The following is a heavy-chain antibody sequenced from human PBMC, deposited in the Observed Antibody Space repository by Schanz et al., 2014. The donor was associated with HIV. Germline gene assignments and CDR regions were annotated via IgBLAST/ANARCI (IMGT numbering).Heavy chain of an antibody. Sequence: QVQLQQWGAGLLKPSETLSLTCAVYGGSVNGYYWTWIRQPPGKGLEWIGEINHSGSTNYNPSLKSRVTILVDTSKNQCSLKRSSVTAADTAVYYCARAKWPPRNRHFDFWGQGTLVTVSS. D-gene: IGHD5-12*01. J-gene: IGHJ4*02. CDR3: ARAKWPPRNRHFDF. V-gene: IGHV4-34*01. CDR2: INHSGST. CDR1: GGSVNGYY.